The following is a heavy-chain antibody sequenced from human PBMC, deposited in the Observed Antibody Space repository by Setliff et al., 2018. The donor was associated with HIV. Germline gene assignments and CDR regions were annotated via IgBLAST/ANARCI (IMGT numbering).Heavy chain of an antibody. D-gene: IGHD2-8*01. V-gene: IGHV4-38-2*02. CDR2: ISHSGSS. Sequence: PSETLSLTCVVSGYSISSDYYWGWIRQPPGKGLEWIGSISHSGSSYYNPSLKSRVNISVDTSKNQFSLKLSSVTAADTAVYYCARDAPTVYANGWFDPWGQGTLVTVSS. CDR3: ARDAPTVYANGWFDP. CDR1: GYSISSDYY. J-gene: IGHJ5*02.